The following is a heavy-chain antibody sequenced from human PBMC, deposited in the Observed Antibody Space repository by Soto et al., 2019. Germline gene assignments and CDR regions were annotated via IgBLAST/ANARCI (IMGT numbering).Heavy chain of an antibody. J-gene: IGHJ4*02. Sequence: SETLSLTCDVSGGSFAGYYWSWIRQPPGKGLEWIGEINHSGFTNYNPSLTGRVTISLDTSKSQFSLKLSSLTAADTAFYFCARGHGRFAHWGQGTLVTVSS. CDR1: GGSFAGYY. CDR3: ARGHGRFAH. CDR2: INHSGFT. V-gene: IGHV4-34*01.